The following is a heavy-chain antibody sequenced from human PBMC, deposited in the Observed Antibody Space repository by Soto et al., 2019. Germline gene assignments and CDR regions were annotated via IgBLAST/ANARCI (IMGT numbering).Heavy chain of an antibody. CDR1: GASISGSYYY. D-gene: IGHD1-20*01. J-gene: IGHJ4*02. V-gene: IGHV4-39*01. CDR3: ATSQKGYNWNYFDH. Sequence: QLQLQESGPGLVKPSETLSLTCAVSGASISGSYYYWAWLRQSPGKGREWIGSVFYTGFTSYNPSLESRLSVSVDTSKSQFSLKLSAVTAADTAVYYCATSQKGYNWNYFDHWGQGALVTVSS. CDR2: VFYTGFT.